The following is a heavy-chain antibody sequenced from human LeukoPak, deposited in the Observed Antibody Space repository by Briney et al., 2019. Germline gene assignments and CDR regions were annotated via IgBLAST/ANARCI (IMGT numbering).Heavy chain of an antibody. V-gene: IGHV4-34*01. D-gene: IGHD6-13*01. J-gene: IGHJ5*02. Sequence: SETLSLTCAVYGGSFSGYYWSWIRQPPGKGLEWIGEINHSGSTNYNPSLKSRVTISVDTSKNQFSLKLSSVTAADTAVHYCASGPWQQLFYWFDPWGQGTLVTVSS. CDR1: GGSFSGYY. CDR3: ASGPWQQLFYWFDP. CDR2: INHSGST.